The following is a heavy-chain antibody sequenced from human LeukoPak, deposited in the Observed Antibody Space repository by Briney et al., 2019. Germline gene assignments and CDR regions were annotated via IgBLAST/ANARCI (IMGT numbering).Heavy chain of an antibody. CDR2: ISYAGNNK. J-gene: IGHJ4*02. D-gene: IGHD6-19*01. CDR3: AKETGIAVAGLSTY. Sequence: GGSLRLSCTASGFMFNTYAMHWVRQAPGKGLEWVAVISYAGNNKYYADSVKGRFTISRDNSKNTLYLQVNSLRAEDTAVYYCAKETGIAVAGLSTYWGQGTLVTVSS. V-gene: IGHV3-30*04. CDR1: GFMFNTYA.